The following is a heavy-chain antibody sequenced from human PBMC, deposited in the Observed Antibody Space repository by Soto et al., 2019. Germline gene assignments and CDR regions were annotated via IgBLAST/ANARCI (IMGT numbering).Heavy chain of an antibody. V-gene: IGHV3-21*01. Sequence: PGGSLRLSCAASGFTFSSYSMNWVRQAPGKGLEWVSSISSSSSYIYYADSVKGRFTISRDNAKNSLYLQMNSLRAEDTAVYYCARDAKYYYGSGSYKGMDVWGQGTTVTVSS. CDR2: ISSSSSYI. J-gene: IGHJ6*02. D-gene: IGHD3-10*01. CDR1: GFTFSSYS. CDR3: ARDAKYYYGSGSYKGMDV.